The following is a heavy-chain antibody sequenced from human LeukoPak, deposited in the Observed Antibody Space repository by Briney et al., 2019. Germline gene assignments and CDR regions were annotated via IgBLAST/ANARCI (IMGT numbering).Heavy chain of an antibody. CDR3: ATCSGGSCYSYY. CDR2: IKEDGSEK. V-gene: IGHV3-7*01. J-gene: IGHJ4*02. CDR1: GFQFSNYW. Sequence: GGSLRLSCAASGFQFSNYWMTWGRQAPGKVLEWVANIKEDGSEKYYVDSVKGRFTISRDNAKNSLYLQMNSMRAEDTGVYYCATCSGGSCYSYYWGQGTLVTVSS. D-gene: IGHD2-15*01.